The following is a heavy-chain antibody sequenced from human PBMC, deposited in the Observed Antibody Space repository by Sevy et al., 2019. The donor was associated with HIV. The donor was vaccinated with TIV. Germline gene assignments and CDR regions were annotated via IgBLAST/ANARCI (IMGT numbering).Heavy chain of an antibody. CDR1: GDSISSYY. CDR3: ARASGQSTSSRYFDF. Sequence: SETLSLTCTVSGDSISSYYWSWMLQPPGKGLEWIVFIHYSGSTNYNPSLKSRVTISVDTSKSQFSLNLNSVTAADTAVYFCARASGQSTSSRYFDFWGQGTLVTVSS. CDR2: IHYSGST. D-gene: IGHD6-6*01. J-gene: IGHJ4*02. V-gene: IGHV4-59*01.